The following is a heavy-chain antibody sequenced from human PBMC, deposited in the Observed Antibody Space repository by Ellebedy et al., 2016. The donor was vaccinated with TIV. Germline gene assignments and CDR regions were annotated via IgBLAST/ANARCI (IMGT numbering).Heavy chain of an antibody. Sequence: PGGSLRLSCAVSGFTSSDSYMSWIRQAPGKGLEWISYISYSGATIYYADSVKGRFTISRDNAKNSLYLQMNSLRVEDTAVYYCATNYGGNLPYDNWGQGTLVTVSS. CDR2: ISYSGATI. J-gene: IGHJ4*02. D-gene: IGHD4-23*01. CDR3: ATNYGGNLPYDN. V-gene: IGHV3-11*01. CDR1: GFTSSDSY.